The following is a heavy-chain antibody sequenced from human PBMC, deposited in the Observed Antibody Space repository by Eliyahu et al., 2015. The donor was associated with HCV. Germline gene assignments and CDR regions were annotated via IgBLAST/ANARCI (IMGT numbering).Heavy chain of an antibody. CDR3: ARIRSCSSTSCYPYWYFDL. D-gene: IGHD2-2*01. J-gene: IGHJ2*01. CDR2: IIPILGIA. Sequence: QVQLVQSGAEVKKPGSSVKVSCKASGGTFSSYAISWVRQAPGQGLEWMGRIIPILGIANYAQKFQGRVTITADKSTSTAYMELSSLRSEDTAVYYCARIRSCSSTSCYPYWYFDLWGRGTLVTVSS. CDR1: GGTFSSYA. V-gene: IGHV1-69*04.